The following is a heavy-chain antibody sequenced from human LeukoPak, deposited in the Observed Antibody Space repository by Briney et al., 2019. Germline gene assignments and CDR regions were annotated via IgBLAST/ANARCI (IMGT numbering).Heavy chain of an antibody. J-gene: IGHJ4*02. CDR1: GFTFSSYG. CDR2: IRYDGSNK. Sequence: PGGSLRLSCAASGFTFSSYGMHWVRQAPGKGLEWVAFIRYDGSNKYYADSVKGRFTISRDNSKNTLYLQMNSLRAEDTAVYYCAKDGLGDYVWGSYRPPTEFDYWGQGTLVTVSS. V-gene: IGHV3-30*02. D-gene: IGHD3-16*02. CDR3: AKDGLGDYVWGSYRPPTEFDY.